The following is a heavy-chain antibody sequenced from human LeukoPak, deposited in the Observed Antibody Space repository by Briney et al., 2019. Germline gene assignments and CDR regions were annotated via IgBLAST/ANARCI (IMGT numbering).Heavy chain of an antibody. Sequence: PGGSLRLSCAASGFTFSSYSMNWVRQAPGKGLEWVSHISSSSSTIYYADSVKGRFTISRDNARNSLYLQMNSLRAEDTAVYYCARTKEKWYYYDSSGFWFDPWGQGTLVTVSS. D-gene: IGHD3-22*01. V-gene: IGHV3-48*04. CDR3: ARTKEKWYYYDSSGFWFDP. CDR2: ISSSSSTI. J-gene: IGHJ5*02. CDR1: GFTFSSYS.